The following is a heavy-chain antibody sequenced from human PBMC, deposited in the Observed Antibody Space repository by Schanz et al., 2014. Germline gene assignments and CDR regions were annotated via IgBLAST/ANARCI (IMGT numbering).Heavy chain of an antibody. CDR1: GYSLNELS. CDR2: FHHEDGDS. J-gene: IGHJ3*01. D-gene: IGHD3-10*01. CDR3: ATNSPFRMVRGSNAFDA. V-gene: IGHV1-24*01. Sequence: QVQLVQSGAEVKKPGASVKVSCKVSGYSLNELSMHWVRQAPGRGLEWMGGFHHEDGDSVYAQKFQGRVTMTEDTSTETAYMELSGLRSGDTAAYYCATNSPFRMVRGSNAFDAWGQGTMVTVSS.